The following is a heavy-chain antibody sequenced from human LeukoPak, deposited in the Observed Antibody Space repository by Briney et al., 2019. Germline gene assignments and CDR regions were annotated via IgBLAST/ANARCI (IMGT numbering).Heavy chain of an antibody. V-gene: IGHV3-53*01. CDR1: GFTVSSNY. CDR3: VRGNSGSRTTPFDY. Sequence: PGGSLRLSCAASGFTVSSNYMSWVRQAPGKGLEWVSVIYSGGSTYYADSVKGRFTISRDNAKNTLFLQMTSLRAEDTAVYYCVRGNSGSRTTPFDYWGQGTLVTVSS. D-gene: IGHD6-19*01. CDR2: IYSGGST. J-gene: IGHJ4*02.